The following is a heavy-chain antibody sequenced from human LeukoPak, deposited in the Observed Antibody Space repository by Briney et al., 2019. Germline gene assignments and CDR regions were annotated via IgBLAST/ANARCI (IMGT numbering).Heavy chain of an antibody. V-gene: IGHV1-69*13. D-gene: IGHD6-13*01. Sequence: GASVKVSCKASGGTFSSYAISWVRQAPGQRLEWMGGIIPIFGTANYAQKFQGRVTITADESTSTAYMELSSLRSEDTAVYYCARDPGRGIAAAQWGQGTLVTVSS. J-gene: IGHJ4*02. CDR1: GGTFSSYA. CDR3: ARDPGRGIAAAQ. CDR2: IIPIFGTA.